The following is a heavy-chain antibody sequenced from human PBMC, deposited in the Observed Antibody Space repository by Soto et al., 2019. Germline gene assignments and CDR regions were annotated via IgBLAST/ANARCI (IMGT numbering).Heavy chain of an antibody. Sequence: QVQLVQSGAEVKKPGASVKVSCKASGYTFTSYGISWVRQAPGQGLEWMGWISAYNGNTNYAQKLQGRVTMTTDTTTSTADKELRRLISADTAVDYCAGRGNNLGLFYYMDVWGKGTTVTVSS. CDR1: GYTFTSYG. D-gene: IGHD3-16*01. CDR2: ISAYNGNT. J-gene: IGHJ6*03. V-gene: IGHV1-18*01. CDR3: AGRGNNLGLFYYMDV.